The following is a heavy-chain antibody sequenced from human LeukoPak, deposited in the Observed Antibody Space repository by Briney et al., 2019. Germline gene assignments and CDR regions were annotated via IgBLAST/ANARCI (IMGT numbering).Heavy chain of an antibody. J-gene: IGHJ4*02. CDR3: AKGRGYCTGGSCYSDY. Sequence: GGSLRLSCTASGFTFSNYAMSWVRQAPGKGLEWVSSISGSDGSTYYADSVKGRFTISRDNSKNTLYLQMSSLRVEDTAIYYCAKGRGYCTGGSCYSDYWGQGTLVTVSS. CDR2: ISGSDGST. CDR1: GFTFSNYA. V-gene: IGHV3-23*01. D-gene: IGHD2-15*01.